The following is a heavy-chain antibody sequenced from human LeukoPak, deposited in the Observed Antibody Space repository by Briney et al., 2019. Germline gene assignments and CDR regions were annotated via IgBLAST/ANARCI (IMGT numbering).Heavy chain of an antibody. CDR3: ARVPGNYYDSSGYRLGFDY. V-gene: IGHV1-46*01. CDR1: GCTFTSYY. D-gene: IGHD3-22*01. J-gene: IGHJ4*02. Sequence: ASVKVSCKASGCTFTSYYMHWVRQAPGQGLEWMGIINPSGGSTSYAQKFQGRVTMTRDTSTSTVYMELSSLRSEDTAVYYCARVPGNYYDSSGYRLGFDYWGQGTLVTVSS. CDR2: INPSGGST.